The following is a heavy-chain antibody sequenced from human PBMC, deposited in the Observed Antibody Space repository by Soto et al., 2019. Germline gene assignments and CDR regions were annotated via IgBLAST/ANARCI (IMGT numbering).Heavy chain of an antibody. J-gene: IGHJ4*02. CDR2: IYYSGST. V-gene: IGHV4-59*01. D-gene: IGHD6-19*01. CDR3: ARDPGRAVAGRGGRYYFDY. CDR1: GGSISSYY. Sequence: SETLSLTCTVSGGSISSYYWSWIQQPPGKGLEWIGYIYYSGSTNYNPSLKSRVTISVDTSKNQFSLKLSSVTAADTAVYYCARDPGRAVAGRGGRYYFDYWGQGTLVTVSS.